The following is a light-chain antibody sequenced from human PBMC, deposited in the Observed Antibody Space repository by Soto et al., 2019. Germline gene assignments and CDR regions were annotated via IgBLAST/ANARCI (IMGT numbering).Light chain of an antibody. J-gene: IGKJ3*01. CDR2: AAS. CDR3: HQRSNWL. Sequence: ENVLTQSPATLSLSPGERATLSCRASQSVSNYVAWYQQKPGQSPRLLIYAASNRASGIPARFSGSGSGTDFTLTISNLEPEDFEFYYCHQRSNWLFGHGTKVDIK. CDR1: QSVSNY. V-gene: IGKV3-11*01.